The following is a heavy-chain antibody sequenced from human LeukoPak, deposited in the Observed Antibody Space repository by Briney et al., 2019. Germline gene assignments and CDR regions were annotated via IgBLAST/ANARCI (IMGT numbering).Heavy chain of an antibody. J-gene: IGHJ4*02. CDR2: ISYDGSNK. V-gene: IGHV3-30*03. CDR3: ARADIVVVPAAIMAGFFDY. Sequence: PGGSLRLSCAASGFTFSSYGMHWVRQAPGKGLEWVAVISYDGSNKYYANSVKGRFTISRDNSKNTLYLQMNSLRAEDTAVYYCARADIVVVPAAIMAGFFDYWGQGTLVTVSS. D-gene: IGHD2-2*02. CDR1: GFTFSSYG.